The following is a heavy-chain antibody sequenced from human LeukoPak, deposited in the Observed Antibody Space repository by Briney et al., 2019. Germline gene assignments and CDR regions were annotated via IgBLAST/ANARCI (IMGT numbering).Heavy chain of an antibody. CDR3: ARLNGDCGGDCYGL. D-gene: IGHD2-21*01. J-gene: IGHJ4*02. CDR1: GGAIRSSSYY. CDR2: IYYSGST. Sequence: PSETLSLTCTVSGGAIRSSSYYWGWIRQPPGKGLEWIGSIYYSGSTYYNPSLKSRVTISVDTSKNQFSLKLSSVTAADTAVYYCARLNGDCGGDCYGLWGQGTLVTVSS. V-gene: IGHV4-39*01.